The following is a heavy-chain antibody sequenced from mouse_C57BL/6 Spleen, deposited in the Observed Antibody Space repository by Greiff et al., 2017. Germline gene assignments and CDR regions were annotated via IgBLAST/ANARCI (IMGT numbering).Heavy chain of an antibody. D-gene: IGHD1-1*01. CDR3: ALYYYGSPRYFDV. CDR2: IDPSDSYT. Sequence: QVQLQQPGAELVMPGASVKLSCKASGYTFTSYWMHWVKQRPGQGLEWIGEIDPSDSYTNYNQKFKGKSTLTVDKSSSTAYMQLSSLTSEDSAVYYCALYYYGSPRYFDVWGTGTTVTVSS. J-gene: IGHJ1*03. CDR1: GYTFTSYW. V-gene: IGHV1-69*01.